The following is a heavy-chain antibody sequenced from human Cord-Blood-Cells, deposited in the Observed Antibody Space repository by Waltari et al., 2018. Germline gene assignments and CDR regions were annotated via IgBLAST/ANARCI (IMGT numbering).Heavy chain of an antibody. CDR2: INPSGST. V-gene: IGHV4-34*01. J-gene: IGHJ4*02. CDR3: ARGQWLRWQYYFDY. CDR1: GGSFSGYY. Sequence: QVQLQQWGAGLLNPSETLSLTCAVYGGSFSGYYWIWIRQPPGKGLDWIGEINPSGSTNYNPSLKSRITIAGHTSKNQFSLKLRSVTSADTAVYYCARGQWLRWQYYFDYCGQGTLVTVSS. D-gene: IGHD6-19*01.